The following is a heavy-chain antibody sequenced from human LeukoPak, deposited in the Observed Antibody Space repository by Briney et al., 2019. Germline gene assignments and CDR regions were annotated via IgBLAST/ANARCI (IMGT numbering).Heavy chain of an antibody. CDR2: MSYDGIHT. Sequence: PGGSLRLSCAASGFTFSSNAMHWVRQAPGKGLEWVAVMSYDGIHTYHADSVRGRFTISRDNSKNTLYLQMNSLRAEDTAVYYCAKLRIVADPAFDYWGQGTLVTVSS. CDR3: AKLRIVADPAFDY. V-gene: IGHV3-30-3*02. D-gene: IGHD1-26*01. J-gene: IGHJ4*02. CDR1: GFTFSSNA.